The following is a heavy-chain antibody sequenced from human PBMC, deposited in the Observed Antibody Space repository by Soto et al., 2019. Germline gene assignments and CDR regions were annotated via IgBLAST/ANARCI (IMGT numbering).Heavy chain of an antibody. CDR3: GRVVIAATPHRDVDY. D-gene: IGHD2-15*01. Sequence: TLSLTCAVSGGSISSSNWWSWVRQPPGKGLEWIGEIYHSGSTNYNPSLKSRVTISVDKSKNQFSLKLSSVTAADTTIYYCGRVVIAATPHRDVDYSGQGTLVTVSS. CDR2: IYHSGST. CDR1: GGSISSSNW. J-gene: IGHJ4*02. V-gene: IGHV4-4*02.